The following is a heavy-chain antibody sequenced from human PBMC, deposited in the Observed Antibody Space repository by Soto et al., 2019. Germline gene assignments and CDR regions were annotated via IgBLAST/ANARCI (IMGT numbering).Heavy chain of an antibody. V-gene: IGHV1-24*01. D-gene: IGHD3-3*01. J-gene: IGHJ5*02. Sequence: ASVKVSWKVSGYTLTELSMRWVRQAPGKGLEWMGGFDPEDGETIYAQKFQGRVTMTEDTSTDTAYMELSSLRSEDTAVYYCATVVGFWSGYHINWFDPWGQGTLVTVSS. CDR1: GYTLTELS. CDR3: ATVVGFWSGYHINWFDP. CDR2: FDPEDGET.